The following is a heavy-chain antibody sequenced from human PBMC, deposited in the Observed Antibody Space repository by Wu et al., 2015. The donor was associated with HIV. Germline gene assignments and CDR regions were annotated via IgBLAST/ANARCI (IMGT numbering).Heavy chain of an antibody. D-gene: IGHD1-26*01. CDR3: ARGGSVFAGIVEIITVRFAY. J-gene: IGHJ4*02. CDR1: GYTFTGYY. Sequence: QVQLVQSGAEVKKPGASVKVSCKASGYTFTGYYMHWVRQAPGQGLEWMGWINPNSDSTNYAQKFQGRVTMTSDTSISTAYMDLRRLTSDDTAVYYCARGGSVFAGIVEIITVRFAYWGQGTLVTVSS. V-gene: IGHV1-2*02. CDR2: INPNSDST.